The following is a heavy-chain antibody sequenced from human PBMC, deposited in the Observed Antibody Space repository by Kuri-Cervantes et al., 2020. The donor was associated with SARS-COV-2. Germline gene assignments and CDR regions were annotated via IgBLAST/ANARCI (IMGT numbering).Heavy chain of an antibody. CDR2: ISSSSSYI. D-gene: IGHD2-15*01. CDR3: ARDPPSPYCSGGSCRTDV. CDR1: GFTFSSYS. J-gene: IGHJ6*02. V-gene: IGHV3-21*01. Sequence: GGSLRLSCAASGFTFSSYSMNWVRQAPGKGLEWVSSISSSSSYIYYADSVKGRFTISRDNAKNSLYLQMNSLRAEDTAVYYCARDPPSPYCSGGSCRTDVWGPGTTVTVSS.